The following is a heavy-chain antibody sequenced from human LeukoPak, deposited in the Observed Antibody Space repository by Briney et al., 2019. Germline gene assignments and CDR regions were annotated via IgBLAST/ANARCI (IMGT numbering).Heavy chain of an antibody. J-gene: IGHJ4*02. D-gene: IGHD1-7*01. CDR1: GGSFSGYY. CDR2: INHSGST. V-gene: IGHV4-34*01. Sequence: SETLSLTCAVYGGSFSGYYWSWIRQPPGKGLEWIGEINHSGSTNYNPSLKSRVTISVDTSKNQFSLKLSSVTAADTAVYYCARVDWNYVPDYWGQGTLVTVSS. CDR3: ARVDWNYVPDY.